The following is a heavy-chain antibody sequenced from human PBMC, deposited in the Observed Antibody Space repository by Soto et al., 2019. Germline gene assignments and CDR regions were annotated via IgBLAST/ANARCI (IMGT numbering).Heavy chain of an antibody. CDR2: IYDSGST. Sequence: SETLSLTCTVSGGSIFSHYWGWIRQPPGKGLEWIGYIYDSGSTNYNPSLKSRVTISVDTSKNQFSLKLTSVTAADTAVYYCARGSTLLNYWGQGALVTVSS. CDR3: ARGSTLLNY. CDR1: GGSIFSHY. D-gene: IGHD2-2*01. V-gene: IGHV4-59*11. J-gene: IGHJ4*02.